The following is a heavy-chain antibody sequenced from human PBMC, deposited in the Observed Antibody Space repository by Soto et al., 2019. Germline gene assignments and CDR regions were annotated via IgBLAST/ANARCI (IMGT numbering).Heavy chain of an antibody. CDR1: GFSFSSYG. J-gene: IGHJ4*02. CDR3: VAGKYFFDY. V-gene: IGHV3-30*03. CDR2: ISYDGSNK. Sequence: PGGSLRLSCAASGFSFSSYGMQWVRQAPGKGLEWVAVISYDGSNKYCADSVKDRFTISRDNSKKTLYLQMNSLRADDTAVYYCVAGKYFFDYCGQGSLVPVSS. D-gene: IGHD6-19*01.